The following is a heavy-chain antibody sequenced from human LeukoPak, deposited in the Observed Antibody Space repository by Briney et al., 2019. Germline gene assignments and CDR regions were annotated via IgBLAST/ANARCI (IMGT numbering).Heavy chain of an antibody. J-gene: IGHJ4*02. CDR3: AALPSPYGDYGDY. V-gene: IGHV3-23*01. CDR2: ISGSGGST. CDR1: GFTFSSYA. Sequence: GGSLRLSCAASGFTFSSYAMSWVRQAPGKGLEWVSAISGSGGSTYYADSVKGRFTISRDNSKNTLYLQMNSVRAEDTAVYYCAALPSPYGDYGDYWDQGTLVTVSS. D-gene: IGHD4-17*01.